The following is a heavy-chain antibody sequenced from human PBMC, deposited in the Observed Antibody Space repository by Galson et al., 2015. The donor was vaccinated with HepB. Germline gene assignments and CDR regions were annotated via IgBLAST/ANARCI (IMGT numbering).Heavy chain of an antibody. Sequence: TLSLTCTVSGGSISSGGYYWSWIRQHPGKGLEWIGYIYYSGSTYYNPSLKSRVTISVDTSKNQFSLKLSSVAAADTAVYYCARDSYDSSGYYEGGGYYYGMDVWGQGTTVTVSS. CDR3: ARDSYDSSGYYEGGGYYYGMDV. V-gene: IGHV4-31*03. CDR1: GGSISSGGYY. D-gene: IGHD3-22*01. CDR2: IYYSGST. J-gene: IGHJ6*02.